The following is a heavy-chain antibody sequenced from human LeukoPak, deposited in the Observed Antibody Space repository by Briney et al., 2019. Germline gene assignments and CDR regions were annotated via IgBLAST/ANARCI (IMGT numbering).Heavy chain of an antibody. CDR3: AKDYCGGDCYPDY. Sequence: PGGSLRLSCAASGFTFRSYGMHCVRQAPGKGLEWVAVISYDGSNKYYADSVKGRFTISRDNSKNTLYLQMNSLRAEDTAVYYCAKDYCGGDCYPDYWGQGTLVTVSS. V-gene: IGHV3-30*18. D-gene: IGHD2-21*02. J-gene: IGHJ4*02. CDR1: GFTFRSYG. CDR2: ISYDGSNK.